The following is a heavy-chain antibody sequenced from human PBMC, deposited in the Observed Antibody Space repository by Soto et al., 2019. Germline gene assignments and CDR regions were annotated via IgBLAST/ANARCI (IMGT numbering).Heavy chain of an antibody. Sequence: GGSLRLSCAASGFTFSDAWMSWVRQAPGKGLDRVGRIKSKSDGGTTEYAAPVRGRFTISRDDSKNTLYLQMNSLKTEDTAVYYCTTDLWRIAVVVGSTGYFNPWGQGTPVTVSS. J-gene: IGHJ5*02. D-gene: IGHD2-15*01. CDR2: IKSKSDGGTT. CDR1: GFTFSDAW. CDR3: TTDLWRIAVVVGSTGYFNP. V-gene: IGHV3-15*01.